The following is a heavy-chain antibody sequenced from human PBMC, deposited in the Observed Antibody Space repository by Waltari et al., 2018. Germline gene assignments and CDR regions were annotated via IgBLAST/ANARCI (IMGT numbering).Heavy chain of an antibody. J-gene: IGHJ6*02. CDR1: GGSISSYY. D-gene: IGHD3-10*01. Sequence: QVQLQESGPGLVKPSETLSLTCTVSGGSISSYYWSWIRQPPGTGLEWIGYIYYSGSTNYNPSLKSRVTISVDTSKNQFSLKLSSVTAADTAVYYCARYYYGSGSYYHYYYYYGMDVWGQGTTVTVSS. CDR3: ARYYYGSGSYYHYYYYYGMDV. CDR2: IYYSGST. V-gene: IGHV4-59*01.